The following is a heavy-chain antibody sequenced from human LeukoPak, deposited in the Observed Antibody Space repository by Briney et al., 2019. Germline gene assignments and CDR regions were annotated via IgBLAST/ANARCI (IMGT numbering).Heavy chain of an antibody. J-gene: IGHJ4*02. CDR1: GFSLSTSGMC. D-gene: IGHD4-23*01. Sequence: SGPTLVNPTQTLTLTCTFSGFSLSTSGMCVSWIRQPPGKALEWLALIDWDDDKYYSTSLKTRLTISKDTSKNQVVLTMTNMDPVDTATYYCAHGRGHGGNSGFVYDFDYWGQGTLVTVSS. CDR2: IDWDDDK. CDR3: AHGRGHGGNSGFVYDFDY. V-gene: IGHV2-70*12.